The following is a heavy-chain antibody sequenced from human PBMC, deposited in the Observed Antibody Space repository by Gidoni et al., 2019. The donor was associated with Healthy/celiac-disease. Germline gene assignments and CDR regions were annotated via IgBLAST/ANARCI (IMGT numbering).Heavy chain of an antibody. CDR2: IKSKTDGGTT. V-gene: IGHV3-15*01. Sequence: EVQLVESGGGLVKPGGSLRLSCAASGFTFSNAWRSWVRQAPGKGLEWVGRIKSKTDGGTTDYAAPVKGRFTISRDDSKNTLYLQMNSLKTEDTAVYYCTTVTYSSGWKFDIWGQGTMVTVSS. CDR3: TTVTYSSGWKFDI. CDR1: GFTFSNAW. D-gene: IGHD6-19*01. J-gene: IGHJ3*02.